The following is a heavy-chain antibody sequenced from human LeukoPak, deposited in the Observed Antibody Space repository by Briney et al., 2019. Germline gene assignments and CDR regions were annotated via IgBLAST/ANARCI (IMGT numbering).Heavy chain of an antibody. CDR1: GYTFTSYG. D-gene: IGHD3-22*01. Sequence: ASVKVSCKASGYTFTSYGISWVRQAPGQGLEWMGWISAYNGNTNYAQKLQGRVTMTTDTSTSTVYMELRSLRSDDTAVYYSARDLSFYYDNSGYPDFDYWGQGTLVTVSS. V-gene: IGHV1-18*01. J-gene: IGHJ4*02. CDR2: ISAYNGNT. CDR3: ARDLSFYYDNSGYPDFDY.